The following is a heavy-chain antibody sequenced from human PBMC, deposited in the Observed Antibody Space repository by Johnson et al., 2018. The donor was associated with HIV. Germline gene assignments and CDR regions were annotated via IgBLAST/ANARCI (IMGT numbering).Heavy chain of an antibody. J-gene: IGHJ3*02. Sequence: VQLVESGGGVVQPGRSLRLSCAASGFTFSSYAMSWVRQAPGKGLEWVSAISGSGGSTYYADSVKGRFTISRDNSKNTLYLQMNSLRADDTAVYYCARLYDSSGYGAFEIWGQGTMVTVSS. CDR1: GFTFSSYA. V-gene: IGHV3-23*04. CDR3: ARLYDSSGYGAFEI. D-gene: IGHD3-22*01. CDR2: ISGSGGST.